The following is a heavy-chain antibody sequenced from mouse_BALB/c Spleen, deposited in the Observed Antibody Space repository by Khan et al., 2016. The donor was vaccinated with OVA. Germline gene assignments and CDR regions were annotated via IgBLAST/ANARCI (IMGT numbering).Heavy chain of an antibody. V-gene: IGHV1-7*01. J-gene: IGHJ2*01. CDR3: ARRSLRWDFDY. D-gene: IGHD1-1*01. CDR1: GYTFINYG. CDR2: INPSTGYT. Sequence: VQLQQSGAELAKPGASVKMSCKASGYTFINYGILWVKQRPGQGLEWIGYINPSTGYTEYNQNFKDKATLTADKSSSTAYMQLSSLTYEDSAVYYCARRSLRWDFDYWGQGTTLTVSS.